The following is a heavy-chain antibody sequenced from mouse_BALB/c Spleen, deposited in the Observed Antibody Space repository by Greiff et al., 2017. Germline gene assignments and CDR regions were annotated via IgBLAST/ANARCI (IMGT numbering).Heavy chain of an antibody. CDR2: ISYSGST. CDR1: GYSITSDYA. Sequence: DVKLQESGPGLVKPSQSLSLTCTVTGYSITSDYAWNWIRQFPGNKLEWMGYISYSGSTSYNPSLKSRISITRDTSKNQFFLQLNSVTTEDTATYYCARSMFAYWGQGTLVTVSA. J-gene: IGHJ3*01. CDR3: ARSMFAY. V-gene: IGHV3-2*02.